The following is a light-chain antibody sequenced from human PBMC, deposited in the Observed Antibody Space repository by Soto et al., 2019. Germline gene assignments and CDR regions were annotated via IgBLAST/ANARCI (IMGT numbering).Light chain of an antibody. CDR2: GAS. J-gene: IGKJ1*01. CDR3: QQYGSSGT. V-gene: IGKV3-15*01. Sequence: EIVMTQSPAIMSVSPGERATLFCRASQSVGRTLAWYQQKPGQSPRLLVYGASTRANGTPARFSGSGSGTDFTLTISRLEPEDFAVYYCQQYGSSGTFGQGTKVDIK. CDR1: QSVGRT.